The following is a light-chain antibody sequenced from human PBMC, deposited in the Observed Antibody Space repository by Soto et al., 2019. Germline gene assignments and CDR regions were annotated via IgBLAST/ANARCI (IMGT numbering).Light chain of an antibody. CDR2: EVS. V-gene: IGLV2-14*01. CDR3: ASYTSRATPV. CDR1: SSDVGGYNY. J-gene: IGLJ1*01. Sequence: QSALTQPASVSGSPGQSITISCTGTSSDVGGYNYVSWFQQHPGKAPKLLIYEVSARPSGVSNRFSGSKSGNTASLTISGLQAEDEADYFCASYTSRATPVSGTGTKLTVL.